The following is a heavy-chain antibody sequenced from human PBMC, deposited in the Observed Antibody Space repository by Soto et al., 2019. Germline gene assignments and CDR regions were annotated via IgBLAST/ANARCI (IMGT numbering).Heavy chain of an antibody. CDR2: IYATGTT. J-gene: IGHJ5*02. Sequence: SETLSLTCTVSGASISGFYWSWIRKSAGKGLEWIGRIYATGTTDYNPSLKSRVMMSVDTSKKQFSLKLRSVTAADTAVYYCVRDGTKTLRDWFDTWGQGISVTVSS. D-gene: IGHD1-1*01. V-gene: IGHV4-4*07. CDR3: VRDGTKTLRDWFDT. CDR1: GASISGFY.